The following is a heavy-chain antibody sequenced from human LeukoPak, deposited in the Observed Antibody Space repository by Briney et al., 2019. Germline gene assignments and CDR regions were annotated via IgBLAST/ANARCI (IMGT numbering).Heavy chain of an antibody. CDR3: ARALSVVVPAAKAYLYYYYMDV. D-gene: IGHD2-2*01. CDR1: GYTFTSYY. J-gene: IGHJ6*03. CDR2: IIPIFGTA. Sequence: SVKVSCKASGYTFTSYYMHWVRQAPGQGLEWMGGIIPIFGTANYAQKFQGRVTITTDESTSTAYMELSSLRSEDTAVYYCARALSVVVPAAKAYLYYYYMDVWGKGTTVTVSS. V-gene: IGHV1-69*05.